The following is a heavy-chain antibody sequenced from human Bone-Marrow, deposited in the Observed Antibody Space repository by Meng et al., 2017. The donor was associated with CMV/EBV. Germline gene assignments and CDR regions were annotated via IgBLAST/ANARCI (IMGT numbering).Heavy chain of an antibody. Sequence: GESLKISCAASGFTFSGSAMHWVRQASGKGLEWVGRIRSKANSYATAYAASVKGRFTISRDDSKNTAYLQMNSLKTEDTAVYYCTRPWAGGDTGTDYWSQGTLVTVSS. CDR3: TRPWAGGDTGTDY. CDR1: GFTFSGSA. CDR2: IRSKANSYAT. V-gene: IGHV3-73*01. D-gene: IGHD3-16*01. J-gene: IGHJ4*02.